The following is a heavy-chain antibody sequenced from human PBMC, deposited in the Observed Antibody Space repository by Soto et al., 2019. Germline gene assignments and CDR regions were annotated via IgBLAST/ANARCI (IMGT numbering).Heavy chain of an antibody. D-gene: IGHD1-26*01. CDR3: VRHPDSTLRDY. V-gene: IGHV4-39*01. CDR1: GGSISSGGYY. J-gene: IGHJ4*02. Sequence: PSETLSLTCTVSGGSISSGGYYWSWIRQHPGKGLEWIGYISYSGSTYYNPSLKRRSTISADTSTNQFSLDLSSVTAADTAVYYCVRHPDSTLRDYWGQGTLVTVSS. CDR2: ISYSGST.